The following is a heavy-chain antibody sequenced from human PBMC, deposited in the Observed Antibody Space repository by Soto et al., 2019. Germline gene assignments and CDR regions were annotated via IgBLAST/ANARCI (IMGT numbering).Heavy chain of an antibody. D-gene: IGHD3-9*01. J-gene: IGHJ4*02. Sequence: SETLSLTCTVSGGSISSSSYYWGWIRQPPGKGLEWIGSIYYSGSTYYNPSLKSRVTISVDTSKNQFSLKLSSVTAADTAVYYCARRTDRIIFLSYFDYWGQGTLVTVSS. V-gene: IGHV4-39*01. CDR1: GGSISSSSYY. CDR3: ARRTDRIIFLSYFDY. CDR2: IYYSGST.